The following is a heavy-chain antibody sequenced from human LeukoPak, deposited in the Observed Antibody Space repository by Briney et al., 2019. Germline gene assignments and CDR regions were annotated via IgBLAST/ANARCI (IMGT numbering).Heavy chain of an antibody. CDR1: GYTFNSFG. D-gene: IGHD2-15*01. Sequence: ASVKVSCKASGYTFNSFGISWVRQAPGQGLEWMGCISAYNGNTHHPEKLQGRLTMTTDTPTSTAYMELRSLRSDDTAIYYCARDTVMMVGSYYYGKDVWGQGTTVTVSS. J-gene: IGHJ6*02. V-gene: IGHV1-18*01. CDR3: ARDTVMMVGSYYYGKDV. CDR2: ISAYNGNT.